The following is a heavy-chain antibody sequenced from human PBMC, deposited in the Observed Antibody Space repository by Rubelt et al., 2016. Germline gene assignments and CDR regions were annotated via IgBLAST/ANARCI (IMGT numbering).Heavy chain of an antibody. CDR3: ASSSGWYFDY. Sequence: QVQLVESGGGVVQPGRSLRLSCAASGFTFSSYAMHWVRQAPGKGLEWVAVISYDGTNKYYADSVKGRFTISRDNSKNTLYLQMNSLRAEETAVYYCASSSGWYFDYWGQGTLVTVSS. J-gene: IGHJ4*02. CDR1: GFTFSSYA. V-gene: IGHV3-30*04. CDR2: ISYDGTNK. D-gene: IGHD6-19*01.